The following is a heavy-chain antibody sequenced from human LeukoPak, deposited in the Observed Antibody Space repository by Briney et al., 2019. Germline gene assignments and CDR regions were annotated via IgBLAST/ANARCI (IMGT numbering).Heavy chain of an antibody. CDR2: IKYDGNEE. CDR1: GFTFSSYW. Sequence: PGGSLRLSCAASGFTFSSYWMSWMRQAPGKGLEWVANIKYDGNEEYYVDSVKGRFTISRDNAKNSLYLQMNSLRAEDTAVYYCARDGGATSLYYGMDVWGQGTTVTVSS. CDR3: ARDGGATSLYYGMDV. J-gene: IGHJ6*02. D-gene: IGHD1-26*01. V-gene: IGHV3-7*01.